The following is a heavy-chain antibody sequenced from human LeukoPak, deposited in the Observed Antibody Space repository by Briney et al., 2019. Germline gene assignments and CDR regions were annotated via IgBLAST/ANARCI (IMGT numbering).Heavy chain of an antibody. Sequence: SETLSLTCTVSGGSISSYYWSWIRQPAGKGLEWIGRIYTSGGTNYNPSLKSRVTMSVDTSKNQFSLKLSSVTAADTAVYYCARALVVPAAIEGGDYFDYWGQGTLVTVSS. CDR2: IYTSGGT. CDR3: ARALVVPAAIEGGDYFDY. CDR1: GGSISSYY. J-gene: IGHJ4*02. D-gene: IGHD2-2*02. V-gene: IGHV4-4*07.